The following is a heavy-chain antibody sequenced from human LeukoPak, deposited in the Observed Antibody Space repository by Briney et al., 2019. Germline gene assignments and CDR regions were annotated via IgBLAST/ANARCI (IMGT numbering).Heavy chain of an antibody. CDR3: ARGPGTYYDILTGYYTSADYFDY. CDR2: IKWDGGRT. Sequence: GGSLRLSCAASGFTFDDHGMSWVRQAPGKGLEWVSGIKWDGGRTGYADSVKGRFTISRDNAKNSLYLQMNSLRAEDTAVYYCARGPGTYYDILTGYYTSADYFDYWGQGTLVTVSS. D-gene: IGHD3-9*01. J-gene: IGHJ4*02. CDR1: GFTFDDHG. V-gene: IGHV3-20*04.